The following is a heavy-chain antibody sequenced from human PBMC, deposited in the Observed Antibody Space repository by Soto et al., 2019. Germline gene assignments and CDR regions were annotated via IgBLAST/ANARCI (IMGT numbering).Heavy chain of an antibody. D-gene: IGHD6-19*01. CDR1: GFSLSTSGVG. J-gene: IGHJ1*01. Sequence: QITLKESGPTLVNPTQTLTLTCTFSGFSLSTSGVGVGWIRQPPGKALEWLALIYWNDDKRYSPSLKSRLTITKDTSKHQVVLTMTNMDPVDTATYCCAHRLYSGWYGEYFQHWGQGTLVTVSS. V-gene: IGHV2-5*01. CDR3: AHRLYSGWYGEYFQH. CDR2: IYWNDDK.